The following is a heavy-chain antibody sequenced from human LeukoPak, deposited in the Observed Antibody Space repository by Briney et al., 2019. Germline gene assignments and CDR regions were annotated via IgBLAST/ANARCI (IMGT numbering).Heavy chain of an antibody. J-gene: IGHJ3*02. V-gene: IGHV4-30-2*01. CDR3: ARDGGTTSNPSHDTFAI. CDR2: ISHSESA. Sequence: PSQTLSLTCTVSGGSISSGANYWSWIRQPPGRGLEWIGYISHSESAYYSPSLESRITISVDRSKNQFSLKLKSMTAADTAIYYCARDGGTTSNPSHDTFAIWGQGTMVAVSS. CDR1: GGSISSGANY. D-gene: IGHD4-11*01.